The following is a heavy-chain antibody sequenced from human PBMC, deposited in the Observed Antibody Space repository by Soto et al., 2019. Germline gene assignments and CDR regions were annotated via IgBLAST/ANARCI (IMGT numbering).Heavy chain of an antibody. CDR1: GYSFPNSW. CDR3: ARLPRSSSTKFDY. V-gene: IGHV5-51*01. D-gene: IGHD6-13*01. CDR2: IYPGDSHT. J-gene: IGHJ4*02. Sequence: GESLKISCKASGYSFPNSWISWVRQMPGKGLEWVAIIYPGDSHTRYSPSFQGQVSISADKSIYTAYLQWSSLRASDTAVYYCARLPRSSSTKFDYWGQGTLVTVSS.